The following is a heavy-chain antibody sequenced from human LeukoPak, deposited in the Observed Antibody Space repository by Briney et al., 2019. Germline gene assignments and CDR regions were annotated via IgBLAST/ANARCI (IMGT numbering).Heavy chain of an antibody. CDR3: ARAFLRRDGYPYYYYYMDV. J-gene: IGHJ6*03. Sequence: ASVKVSCKASGYNFTSYDINWVRQATGQGLEWMGWMNPNSGNTGYAQKFQGRVTMTRNTSISTAYMELSSLRSEDTAVYYCARAFLRRDGYPYYYYYMDVWGKGTTVTISS. CDR1: GYNFTSYD. D-gene: IGHD5-24*01. V-gene: IGHV1-8*01. CDR2: MNPNSGNT.